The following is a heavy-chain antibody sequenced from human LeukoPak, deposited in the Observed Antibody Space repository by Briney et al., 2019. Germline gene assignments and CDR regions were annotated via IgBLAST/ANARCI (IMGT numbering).Heavy chain of an antibody. CDR3: ARGWAPNYYDSSGYYYFDY. D-gene: IGHD3-22*01. J-gene: IGHJ4*02. CDR1: GGSINSYY. CDR2: IYHSGST. Sequence: PSETLSLTCTVSGGSINSYYWSWIRQPPGKGLEWIGEIYHSGSTNYNPSLKSRVTISVDKSKNQFSLKLSSVTAADTAVYYCARGWAPNYYDSSGYYYFDYWGQGTLVTVSS. V-gene: IGHV4-59*12.